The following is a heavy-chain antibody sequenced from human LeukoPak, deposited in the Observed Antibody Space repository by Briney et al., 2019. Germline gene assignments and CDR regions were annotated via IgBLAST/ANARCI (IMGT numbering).Heavy chain of an antibody. CDR1: GFTFSSYE. V-gene: IGHV3-48*03. CDR3: ARRSGVAAAGTNFDY. CDR2: ISSSGSTI. J-gene: IGHJ4*02. D-gene: IGHD6-13*01. Sequence: PGGSLRLSCAASGFTFSSYEMYWVRQAPGKGLEWVSYISSSGSTIYYADSVKGRFTISRDNAKNSLYLQMNSLRAEDTAVYYCARRSGVAAAGTNFDYWGQGTLVTVSS.